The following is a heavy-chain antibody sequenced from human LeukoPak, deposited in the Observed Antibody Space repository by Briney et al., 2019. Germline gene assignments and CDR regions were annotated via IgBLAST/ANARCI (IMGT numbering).Heavy chain of an antibody. CDR3: VSPVFINF. Sequence: GGSLRLSCSASGFPLSTLGMHWVRQAPGKGLEHVSTIGSDGSGTYYADSVKDRFIISRDNSKNAVYLQTSSLRPEDTAVYYCVSPVFINFWGQGTLVTVSS. D-gene: IGHD1-14*01. J-gene: IGHJ4*01. CDR2: IGSDGSGT. CDR1: GFPLSTLG. V-gene: IGHV3-64D*06.